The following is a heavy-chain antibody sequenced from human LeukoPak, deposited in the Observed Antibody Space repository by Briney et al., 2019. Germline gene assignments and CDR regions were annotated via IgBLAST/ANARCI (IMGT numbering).Heavy chain of an antibody. CDR2: INSDGSST. CDR3: ARRGAAAGTGDY. V-gene: IGHV3-74*01. Sequence: GGSLRLSCAASGFTFRSYWMHWVRQAPGKGLVWVSRINSDGSSTSYADSVKGRFSISRDNAKNTLYLQMNSLSAEDTAVYYCARRGAAAGTGDYWGQGTLVTVSS. D-gene: IGHD6-13*01. J-gene: IGHJ4*02. CDR1: GFTFRSYW.